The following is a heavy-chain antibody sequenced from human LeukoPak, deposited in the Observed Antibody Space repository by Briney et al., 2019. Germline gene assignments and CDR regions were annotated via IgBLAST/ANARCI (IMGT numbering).Heavy chain of an antibody. CDR2: ISGSGGST. V-gene: IGHV3-23*01. CDR3: AKDMGNLIDAFDI. D-gene: IGHD2/OR15-2a*01. Sequence: GGSLRLSCAASGFTFSSYAMSWVRQAPGKGLEWVSAISGSGGSTYYADSVKGRFTISRDNSKDTLYLQMNSLRAEDTAVYYCAKDMGNLIDAFDIWGQGTMVTVSS. CDR1: GFTFSSYA. J-gene: IGHJ3*02.